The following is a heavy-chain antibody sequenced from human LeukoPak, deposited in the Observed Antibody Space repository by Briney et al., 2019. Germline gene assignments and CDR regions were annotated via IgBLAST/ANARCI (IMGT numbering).Heavy chain of an antibody. J-gene: IGHJ3*02. Sequence: ASVRVSCKASGYTFTDYYMHCVRQAPGQGLEWMGWINPKSGGTNYAQKFQGRVTMTRDTSISTAYVELSRLRSDDTAVYYRARAPGVWDAFDIWGQGTMVTVSS. D-gene: IGHD3-3*01. CDR2: INPKSGGT. CDR3: ARAPGVWDAFDI. CDR1: GYTFTDYY. V-gene: IGHV1-2*02.